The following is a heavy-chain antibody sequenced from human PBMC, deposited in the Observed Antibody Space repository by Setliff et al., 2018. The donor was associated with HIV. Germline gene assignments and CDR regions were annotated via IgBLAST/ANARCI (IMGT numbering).Heavy chain of an antibody. CDR1: GYTFTNYD. D-gene: IGHD3-16*01. J-gene: IGHJ6*03. Sequence: ASVKVSCKASGYTFTNYDISWVRQAPGQGLEWMGWISTYSGNTNYAQKLQGRVTMTTDTSTSTAYMELRSLRADDTAVYYCARVEAFGGVSYSYYYMDVWGKGTTVTVSS. CDR2: ISTYSGNT. CDR3: ARVEAFGGVSYSYYYMDV. V-gene: IGHV1-18*01.